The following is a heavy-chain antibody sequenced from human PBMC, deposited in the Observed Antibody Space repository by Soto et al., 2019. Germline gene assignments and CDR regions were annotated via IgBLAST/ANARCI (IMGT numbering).Heavy chain of an antibody. CDR1: GFAFSSYW. CDR2: ISSDGRNT. V-gene: IGHV3-74*01. Sequence: EVQLVESGGGLVQPGGSLRLSCAASGFAFSSYWMQWVRQAPGKGPVWVSSISSDGRNTNYADFVKGRFTISRDNAANTLHLQMTTLTDADTAVYYCIKASTVTGVGGYRWGQGTLVTVSA. D-gene: IGHD6-19*01. CDR3: IKASTVTGVGGYR. J-gene: IGHJ4*02.